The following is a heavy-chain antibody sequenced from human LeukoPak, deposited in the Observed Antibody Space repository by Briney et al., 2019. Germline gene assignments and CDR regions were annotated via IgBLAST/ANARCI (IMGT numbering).Heavy chain of an antibody. V-gene: IGHV3-30-3*01. CDR2: ISYDGSNK. D-gene: IGHD2-15*01. CDR3: ARDPHDIVVVVAATYYYYYGMDV. Sequence: GGSLRLSCAASGFTFSSYAMHWVRQAPGKGLEWVVVISYDGSNKYYADSVKGRFTISRDNSKNTLYLQMNSLRAEDTAVYYCARDPHDIVVVVAATYYYYYGMDVWGQGTTVTVSS. CDR1: GFTFSSYA. J-gene: IGHJ6*02.